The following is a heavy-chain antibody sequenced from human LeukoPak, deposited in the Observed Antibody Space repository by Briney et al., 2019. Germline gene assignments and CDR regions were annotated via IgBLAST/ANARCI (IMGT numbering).Heavy chain of an antibody. CDR1: GDSVSSNSAA. CDR3: ARGAVAGLSDLDY. J-gene: IGHJ4*02. D-gene: IGHD6-19*01. V-gene: IGHV6-1*01. CDR2: TYYRSQWFN. Sequence: SQTLSLTCAISGDSVSSNSAAWNWIRQSPSRGLEWLGRTYYRSQWFNDYAVSVKSRITINPDTSKNQHSLQLSSVTPEDTAVYYCARGAVAGLSDLDYWGQGTLVTVSS.